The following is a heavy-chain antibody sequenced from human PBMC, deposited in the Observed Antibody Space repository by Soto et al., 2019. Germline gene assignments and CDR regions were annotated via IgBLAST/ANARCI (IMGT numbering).Heavy chain of an antibody. D-gene: IGHD2-2*01. V-gene: IGHV1-2*02. J-gene: IGHJ6*02. CDR1: GYTFTGYY. Sequence: ASVKVSCKASGYTFTGYYMHWVRQAPGQGLEWMGWINPNSGGTNYAQKFQGRVTMTRDTSISTAYMELSRLRSDDTAVYYCASSVVVPAAIFHYYYYGMDVWGQGTTVTVS. CDR3: ASSVVVPAAIFHYYYYGMDV. CDR2: INPNSGGT.